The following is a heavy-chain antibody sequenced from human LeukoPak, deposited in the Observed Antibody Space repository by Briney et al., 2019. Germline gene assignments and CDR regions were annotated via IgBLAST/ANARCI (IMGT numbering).Heavy chain of an antibody. CDR3: ARLNYDILTGYWGYFDY. Sequence: SGTLSLTCTVSGGSISSYYWSWIRQPAGKGLEWIGRIYTSGSTNYNPSLKSRVTMSVDTSKNQFSLKLSSVTAADTAVYYCARLNYDILTGYWGYFDYWGQGTLVTVSS. CDR2: IYTSGST. CDR1: GGSISSYY. V-gene: IGHV4-4*07. D-gene: IGHD3-9*01. J-gene: IGHJ4*02.